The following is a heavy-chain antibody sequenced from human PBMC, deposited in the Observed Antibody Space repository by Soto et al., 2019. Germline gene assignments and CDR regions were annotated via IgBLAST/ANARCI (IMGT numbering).Heavy chain of an antibody. D-gene: IGHD4-17*01. V-gene: IGHV5-51*01. CDR3: TLSYGDSYYYYYGMDV. CDR2: IHPGDSDT. J-gene: IGHJ6*02. Sequence: LGESLKISCVGSGFSFSRYTVGWVRQVPGKGLEWMGVIHPGDSDTRYSPSFQGQVTISADKSISPAYLQWSSLKASDTAMYYCTLSYGDSYYYYYGMDVWGQGTTVTVSS. CDR1: GFSFSRYT.